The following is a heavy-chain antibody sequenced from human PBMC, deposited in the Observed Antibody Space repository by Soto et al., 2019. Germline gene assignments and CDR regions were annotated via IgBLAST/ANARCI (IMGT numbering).Heavy chain of an antibody. Sequence: QVVLQESGPGLVKPSQTLSLTCTVSGGSIGTGGCWCWIRQHPAKGLEGIGFIFDRQTTSYNPSLESRVTLSADTSRSQFSLDLNSVTAADTAVYFCAWGEGGEKVHYWGQGILVTVSS. D-gene: IGHD3-16*01. CDR3: AWGEGGEKVHY. J-gene: IGHJ4*02. V-gene: IGHV4-31*03. CDR2: IFDRQTT. CDR1: GGSIGTGGC.